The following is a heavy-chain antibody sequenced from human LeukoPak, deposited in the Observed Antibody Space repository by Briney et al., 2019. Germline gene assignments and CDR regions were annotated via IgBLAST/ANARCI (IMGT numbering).Heavy chain of an antibody. CDR2: ITWNSDSV. J-gene: IGHJ4*02. CDR3: ARYMTPDY. Sequence: GGSLRLSCAASGFTFDDYAMHWVRHAPGKGLEWVSGITWNSDSVGYADSVKGRFTISRDNAKNSLYLQMNSLRAEDTAVYYCARYMTPDYWGQGTLVTVSS. CDR1: GFTFDDYA. V-gene: IGHV3-9*01.